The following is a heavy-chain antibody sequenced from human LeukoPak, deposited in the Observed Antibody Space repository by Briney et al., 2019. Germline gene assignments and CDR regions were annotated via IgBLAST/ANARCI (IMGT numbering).Heavy chain of an antibody. CDR3: TRYCTGGSCHY. D-gene: IGHD2-15*01. CDR2: IRNKANSYAT. J-gene: IGHJ4*02. Sequence: GGSLRLSCAASGFTFSSYGMHWVRQASGKGLEWVGRIRNKANSYATAYAASVKGRFTISRDDSKNTAYLQMNSLKTEDTAVYYCTRYCTGGSCHYWGQGTLVTVSS. CDR1: GFTFSSYG. V-gene: IGHV3-73*01.